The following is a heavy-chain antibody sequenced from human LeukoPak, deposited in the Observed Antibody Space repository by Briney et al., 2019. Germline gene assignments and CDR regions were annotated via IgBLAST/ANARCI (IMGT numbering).Heavy chain of an antibody. CDR2: IRSKAYGGTT. J-gene: IGHJ4*02. D-gene: IGHD3-22*01. Sequence: PGGSLRLSCIASGFTFGDYAMSWFRQAPGKGLEWVGFIRSKAYGGTTEYAASVKGRFTISRDDSKSIAYLQMNSLKTEDTAVYYCTRGHYYDSSGYYWDYWGQGTLVTVSS. CDR1: GFTFGDYA. CDR3: TRGHYYDSSGYYWDY. V-gene: IGHV3-49*03.